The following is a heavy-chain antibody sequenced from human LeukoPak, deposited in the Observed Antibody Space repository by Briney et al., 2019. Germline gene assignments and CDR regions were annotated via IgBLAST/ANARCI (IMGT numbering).Heavy chain of an antibody. Sequence: TGGSLRLSCAASGFTFSSCAMNWVRQAPGKGLEWVSLISGSGDSIHYADSLKGRFTISRDNSKNTLYLHMNSLRAEDTDVYYCAKDRYYGSGSYYRGLEYWGKGTLVTVSS. D-gene: IGHD3-10*01. V-gene: IGHV3-23*01. CDR3: AKDRYYGSGSYYRGLEY. CDR2: ISGSGDSI. CDR1: GFTFSSCA. J-gene: IGHJ4*02.